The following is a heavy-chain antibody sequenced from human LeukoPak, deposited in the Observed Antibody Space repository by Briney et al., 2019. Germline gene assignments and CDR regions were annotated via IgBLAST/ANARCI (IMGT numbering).Heavy chain of an antibody. CDR2: IYTSGST. V-gene: IGHV4-61*02. J-gene: IGHJ4*02. D-gene: IGHD6-13*01. CDR1: GGSISSGSYY. Sequence: SQTLSLTCTVSGGSISSGSYYWSWIRQPAGKGLEWIGRIYTSGSTNYNPSLKSRVTISVDTSKNQFSLKLSSVTAADTAVYYCARGVAAGHDYWGQGTLVTVSS. CDR3: ARGVAAGHDY.